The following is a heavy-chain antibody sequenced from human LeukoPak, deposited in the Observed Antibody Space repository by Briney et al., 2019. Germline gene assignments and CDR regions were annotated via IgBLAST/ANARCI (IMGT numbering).Heavy chain of an antibody. V-gene: IGHV3-73*01. D-gene: IGHD2-15*01. CDR3: TRVGYCDSGSCYSDY. CDR1: GFTFSGSA. J-gene: IGHJ4*02. CDR2: IRSKANSYST. Sequence: GGSLRLSCAASGFTFSGSAMHWVRQASGKGLECVGRIRSKANSYSTAYAASVKGRFTISRDDSKNTAYLQMNSLKTEDTAVYYCTRVGYCDSGSCYSDYWGQGTLVTVSS.